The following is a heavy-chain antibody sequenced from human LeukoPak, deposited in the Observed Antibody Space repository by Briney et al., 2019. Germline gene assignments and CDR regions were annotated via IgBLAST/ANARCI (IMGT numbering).Heavy chain of an antibody. J-gene: IGHJ3*02. V-gene: IGHV3-23*01. CDR2: ISGSGIST. CDR3: AKSWNYYDSSGDDALDI. Sequence: GGPLRLFCSAGGFNFSDYGMNGVGQPPRKGLNWVSGISGSGISTYYADSVKGRFTISRDNSKNTLYLQMNSLRVEDTAVYYCAKSWNYYDSSGDDALDIWGQGTMVTVSS. D-gene: IGHD3-22*01. CDR1: GFNFSDYG.